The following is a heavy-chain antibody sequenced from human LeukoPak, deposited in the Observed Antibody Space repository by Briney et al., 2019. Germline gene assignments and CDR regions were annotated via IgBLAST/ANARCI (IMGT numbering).Heavy chain of an antibody. CDR1: GFTFSDYY. CDR2: ISSSGSTI. Sequence: GGSLRLSCAASGFTFSDYYMSWVRQAPGKGLEWVSYISSSGSTIYYADSAKGRFTISRDNAKNSLYLQMNSLRAEDTAVYYCARDSIYDYVWGSYRPTFDYWGQGTLVTVSS. CDR3: ARDSIYDYVWGSYRPTFDY. V-gene: IGHV3-11*01. J-gene: IGHJ4*02. D-gene: IGHD3-16*02.